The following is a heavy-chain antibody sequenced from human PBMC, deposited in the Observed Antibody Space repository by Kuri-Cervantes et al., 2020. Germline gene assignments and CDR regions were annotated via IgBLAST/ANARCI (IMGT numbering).Heavy chain of an antibody. Sequence: GGSLRLSCAASGFTFSSYWMHWVRQDPGKGLVWVSRINSDGSSTSYADSVKGRFTISRDNAKNLLYLQMNSLRTEDTAVYYCARSVGCSSSSCYGDNYYYMDVWGKGTTVTVSS. CDR3: ARSVGCSSSSCYGDNYYYMDV. CDR2: INSDGSST. J-gene: IGHJ6*03. V-gene: IGHV3-74*01. D-gene: IGHD2-2*01. CDR1: GFTFSSYW.